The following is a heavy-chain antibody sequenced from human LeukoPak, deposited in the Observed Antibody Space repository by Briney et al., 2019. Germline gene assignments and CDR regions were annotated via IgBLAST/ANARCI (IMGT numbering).Heavy chain of an antibody. V-gene: IGHV3-48*03. CDR3: SEPGNTMIRGV. CDR1: GFTFSSYE. J-gene: IGHJ6*04. Sequence: GGSLRLSCAASGFTFSSYEMNWVRQAPGKGLEWVSYISSSGSTIYYADSVKGRFTISRDNAKNSLYLQMNSLRAEDTAVYYLSEPGNTMIRGVWGKGTTVTISS. CDR2: ISSSGSTI. D-gene: IGHD3-10*01.